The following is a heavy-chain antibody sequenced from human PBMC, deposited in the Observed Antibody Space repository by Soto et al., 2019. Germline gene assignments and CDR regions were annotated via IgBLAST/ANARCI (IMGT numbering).Heavy chain of an antibody. J-gene: IGHJ4*02. Sequence: PSETLSLTCTVSGGSISSHYWGWIRQPPGKGLYWIGYIFYSGSTNYNPSLKSRVTISVDTSKNQFSLKLISVTAADTAVYYCARHFVAVVIKGWGYWGQGTLVTVSS. V-gene: IGHV4-59*08. CDR2: IFYSGST. D-gene: IGHD3-22*01. CDR1: GGSISSHY. CDR3: ARHFVAVVIKGWGY.